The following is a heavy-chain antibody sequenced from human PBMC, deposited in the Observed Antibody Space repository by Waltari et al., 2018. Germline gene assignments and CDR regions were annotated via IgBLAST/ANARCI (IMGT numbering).Heavy chain of an antibody. D-gene: IGHD6-13*01. Sequence: QVQLQESGPGLVKPSGTLSLTCAVSGGAISSSNWWRWVRHPRGKGLEWIGEIYLRWSTNYNPSLKSRVTISVDKSKNQFSLKLSSVTVADTAVYYCARVHSVQLVSGGYFDYWGQGTLVTVSS. V-gene: IGHV4-4*02. CDR3: ARVHSVQLVSGGYFDY. CDR2: IYLRWST. CDR1: GGAISSSNW. J-gene: IGHJ4*02.